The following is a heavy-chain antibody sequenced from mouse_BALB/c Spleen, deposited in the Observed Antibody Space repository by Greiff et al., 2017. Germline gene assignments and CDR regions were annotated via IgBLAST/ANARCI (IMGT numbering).Heavy chain of an antibody. D-gene: IGHD2-4*01. J-gene: IGHJ1*01. CDR2: ISSGGSYT. CDR1: GFTFSSYA. V-gene: IGHV5-9-4*01. Sequence: EVMLVESGGGLVKPGGSLKLSCAASGFTFSSYAMSWVRQSPEKRLEWVAEISSGGSYTYYPDTVTGRFTISRDNAKNTLYLEMSSLRSEDTAMYYCARYDYDGYWYFDVWGAGTTVTVSS. CDR3: ARYDYDGYWYFDV.